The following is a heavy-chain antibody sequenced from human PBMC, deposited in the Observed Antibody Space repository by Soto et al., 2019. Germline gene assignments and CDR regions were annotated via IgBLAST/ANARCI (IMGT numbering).Heavy chain of an antibody. D-gene: IGHD3-16*01. V-gene: IGHV4-59*01. J-gene: IGHJ4*02. CDR2: IYNSGST. CDR1: GGSISSYY. CDR3: ARRYGGNFDY. Sequence: ASETLSLTCTVSGGSISSYYWSWIRQPPGKGLEWIGYIYNSGSTNYNPSLKSRVTISVDTSKNQFSLKLSSVTAADTAVYYCARRYGGNFDYWGQGTLVTVSS.